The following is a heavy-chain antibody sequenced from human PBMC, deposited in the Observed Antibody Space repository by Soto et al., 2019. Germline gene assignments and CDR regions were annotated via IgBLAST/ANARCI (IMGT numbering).Heavy chain of an antibody. D-gene: IGHD2-2*01. Sequence: QVQLQQWGAGLLKPSETLSLTCAVYGGSFSGYYWSWIRQPPGKGLEWIGEINHSGSTNYNPSLKSRVTISVDTSKNQFSLKLSSVTAADTAVYYCAREFRDIVVVPAAPINYYYYMDVWGKGTTVTVSS. CDR3: AREFRDIVVVPAAPINYYYYMDV. CDR2: INHSGST. V-gene: IGHV4-34*01. CDR1: GGSFSGYY. J-gene: IGHJ6*03.